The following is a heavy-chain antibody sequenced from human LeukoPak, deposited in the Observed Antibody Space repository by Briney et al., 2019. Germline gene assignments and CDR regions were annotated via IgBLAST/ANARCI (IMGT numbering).Heavy chain of an antibody. CDR2: INHSGST. CDR3: ARGRAWFRDFDL. V-gene: IGHV4-34*01. CDR1: GGSFSGYY. D-gene: IGHD3-10*01. J-gene: IGHJ2*01. Sequence: KPSETLSLTCAVYGGSFSGYYWSWIRQPPGKGLEWIGEINHSGSTNYNPSLKSRVTISVDTSKNQFSLKLSSVTAADTAVYYCARGRAWFRDFDLWGRGTLVTVSS.